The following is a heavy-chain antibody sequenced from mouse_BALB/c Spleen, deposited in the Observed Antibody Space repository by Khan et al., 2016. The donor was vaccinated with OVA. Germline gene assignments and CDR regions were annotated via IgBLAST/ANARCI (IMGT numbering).Heavy chain of an antibody. V-gene: IGHV14-4*02. D-gene: IGHD2-4*01. CDR1: GFNINDYY. Sequence: VQLKQSGAELVRSAASVKLSCTASGFNINDYYMHWVKQRPEQGLEWIGWIDPENGDTEYAPKFQGKATMTADTSSNTAYLQLSSLTSEDTAVKYCNVYYYYDGFAYWGQGTLVTVSS. CDR2: IDPENGDT. J-gene: IGHJ3*01. CDR3: NVYYYYDGFAY.